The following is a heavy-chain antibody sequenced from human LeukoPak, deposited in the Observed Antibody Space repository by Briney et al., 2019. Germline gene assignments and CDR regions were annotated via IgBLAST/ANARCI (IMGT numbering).Heavy chain of an antibody. Sequence: SETLSLTCAVYGGSFSGYYWSWIRQPPGKGLEWIGEINHSGSTNYNPSLKSRVTISVDTSKNQFSLKLSSVTAADTAVYYCARSFDYGDLFDYWGQGTLVTVSS. CDR2: INHSGST. CDR1: GGSFSGYY. J-gene: IGHJ4*02. D-gene: IGHD4-17*01. V-gene: IGHV4-34*01. CDR3: ARSFDYGDLFDY.